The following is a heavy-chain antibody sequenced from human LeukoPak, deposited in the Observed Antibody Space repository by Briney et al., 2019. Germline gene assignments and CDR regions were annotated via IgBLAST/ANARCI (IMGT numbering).Heavy chain of an antibody. D-gene: IGHD3-3*01. CDR3: ARKYYDFWSGFNWFDP. CDR1: GYSISSGYY. Sequence: SETLSLTCTVSGYSISSGYYWGWIRQPPGKGLEWIGSIYHGGSTYYNPSLKSRVTISVDTSKNQFSLKLSSVTAADTAVYYCARKYYDFWSGFNWFDPWGQGTLVTVSS. J-gene: IGHJ5*02. V-gene: IGHV4-38-2*02. CDR2: IYHGGST.